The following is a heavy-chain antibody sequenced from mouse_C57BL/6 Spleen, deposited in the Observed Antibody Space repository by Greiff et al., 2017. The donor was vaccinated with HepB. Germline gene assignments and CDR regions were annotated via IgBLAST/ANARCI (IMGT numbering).Heavy chain of an antibody. D-gene: IGHD2-12*01. V-gene: IGHV3-6*01. CDR1: GYSITSGYY. CDR3: ARGLYGYFDY. J-gene: IGHJ2*01. Sequence: EVKLVESGPGLVKPSQSLSLTCSVTGYSITSGYYWNWIRQFPGNKLEWMGYISYDGSNNYNPSLKNRISITRDTSKNQFFLKLNSVTTEDTATYYCARGLYGYFDYWGQGTTLTVSS. CDR2: ISYDGSN.